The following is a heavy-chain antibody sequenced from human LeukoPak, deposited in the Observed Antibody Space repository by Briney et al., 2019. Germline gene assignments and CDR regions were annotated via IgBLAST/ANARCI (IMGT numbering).Heavy chain of an antibody. CDR2: VRGSDAGT. V-gene: IGHV3-23*01. D-gene: IGHD2-21*02. J-gene: IGHJ4*02. CDR3: AKDLDTVVTAPDFDY. Sequence: AGGSLRLSCAASGFTFSSYAMNWVRQAPGKGLEWVSAVRGSDAGTSYADSVKGRFTISRDNSKNTLYLQMNSLRAEDTAVYYCAKDLDTVVTAPDFDYWGQGTLVTVSS. CDR1: GFTFSSYA.